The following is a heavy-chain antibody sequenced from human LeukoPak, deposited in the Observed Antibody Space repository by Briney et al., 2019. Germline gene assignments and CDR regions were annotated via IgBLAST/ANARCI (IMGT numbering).Heavy chain of an antibody. CDR1: GDSVLSNSVT. Sequence: SQTLSLTCAISGDSVLSNSVTWNWIRQSPSRGLEWLGRTYYRSTWYNDYAVSVRGRITVNPDTSKNQLSLHLNSVTPEDTAVYYCARRLTQYDCFDPWGQGILVTVSS. CDR3: ARRLTQYDCFDP. J-gene: IGHJ5*02. D-gene: IGHD2-2*01. CDR2: TYYRSTWYN. V-gene: IGHV6-1*01.